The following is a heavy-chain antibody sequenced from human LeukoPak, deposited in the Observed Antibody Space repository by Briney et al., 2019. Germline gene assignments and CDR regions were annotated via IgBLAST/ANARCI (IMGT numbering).Heavy chain of an antibody. Sequence: GGSLRLSCAASGFTFSSYSMNWVRQAPGRGLEWVSYISSRSRTIFYADSVKGRFTISRDNAKDSLYLQMNGLRDEDTAVYYCAREGSGSYYDYWGQGTLVTVSS. CDR1: GFTFSSYS. J-gene: IGHJ4*02. D-gene: IGHD1-26*01. V-gene: IGHV3-48*02. CDR2: ISSRSRTI. CDR3: AREGSGSYYDY.